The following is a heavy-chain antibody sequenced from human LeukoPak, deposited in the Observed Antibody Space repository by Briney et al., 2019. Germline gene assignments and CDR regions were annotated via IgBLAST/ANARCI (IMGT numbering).Heavy chain of an antibody. CDR3: AKDKGISGGLGYFDY. V-gene: IGHV3-9*01. J-gene: IGHJ4*02. Sequence: GGSLRLSCAASGFTFDDYAMHWVRQAPGKGLEWVSGISWNSGSIGYADSVKGRFTISRDNAKNPLYLQMNSLRAEDTALYYCAKDKGISGGLGYFDYWGQGTLVTVSS. CDR1: GFTFDDYA. D-gene: IGHD1-26*01. CDR2: ISWNSGSI.